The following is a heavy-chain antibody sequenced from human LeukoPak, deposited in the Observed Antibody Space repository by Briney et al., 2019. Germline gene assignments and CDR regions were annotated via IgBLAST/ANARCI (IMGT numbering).Heavy chain of an antibody. CDR1: GFTVSSNY. CDR3: ARDLHYYGSGSSTRPNYYYYGMDV. J-gene: IGHJ6*04. CDR2: IYSGGST. Sequence: GGSLRLSRAASGFTVSSNYMSWVRQAPGKGLEWVSVIYSGGSTYYADSVKGRFTISRDNSKNTLYLQMNSLGAEDTAVYYCARDLHYYGSGSSTRPNYYYYGMDVWGKGTTVTVSS. D-gene: IGHD3-10*01. V-gene: IGHV3-53*01.